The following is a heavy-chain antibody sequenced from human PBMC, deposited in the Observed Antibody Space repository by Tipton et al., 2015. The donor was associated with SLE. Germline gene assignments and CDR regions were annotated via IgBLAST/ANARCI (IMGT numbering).Heavy chain of an antibody. V-gene: IGHV1-8*02. Sequence: QLVQSGAEMKKPGASVKVSCKASGYSFTSYDINWVRQATGQGLEWMGWMNPNSGNTRYAQKFQGRVTLTRNTSISTAYMELSSLRSEDTAVYYCARGSAGQWWWAVDYWGQGTLVTVSS. CDR2: MNPNSGNT. D-gene: IGHD2-15*01. CDR1: GYSFTSYD. J-gene: IGHJ4*02. CDR3: ARGSAGQWWWAVDY.